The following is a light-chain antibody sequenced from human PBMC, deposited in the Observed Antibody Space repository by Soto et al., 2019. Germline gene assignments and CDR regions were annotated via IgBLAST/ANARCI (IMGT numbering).Light chain of an antibody. J-gene: IGLJ1*01. CDR2: DVS. CDR1: SSDVGGYNY. CDR3: SSYTSSSTYV. V-gene: IGLV2-14*01. Sequence: LKHAVSGSGAPLGGRSISCTGTSSDVGGYNYVSWYQQHPGKAPKLMIYDVSNRPSGVSNRFSGSKSGNTASLTISGLQAEDEGDYYCSSYTSSSTYVFGSGTKVTVL.